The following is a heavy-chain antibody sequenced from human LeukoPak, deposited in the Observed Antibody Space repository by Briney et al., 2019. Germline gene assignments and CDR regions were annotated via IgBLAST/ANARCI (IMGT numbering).Heavy chain of an antibody. CDR2: IYYSGST. CDR3: ARPISSSWYGGWFDP. CDR1: GGSISSSSYY. D-gene: IGHD6-13*01. J-gene: IGHJ5*02. V-gene: IGHV4-39*01. Sequence: SETLSLTCTVSGGSISSSSYYWGWIRQPPGKGLEWIGSIYYSGSTYYNSSLKSRVTISVDTSKNQFSLKLSSVTAADTAVYYCARPISSSWYGGWFDPWGQGTLVTVSS.